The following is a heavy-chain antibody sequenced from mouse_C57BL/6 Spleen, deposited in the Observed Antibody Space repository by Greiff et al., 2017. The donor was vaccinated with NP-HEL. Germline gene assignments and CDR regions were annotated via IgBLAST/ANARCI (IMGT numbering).Heavy chain of an antibody. Sequence: VQLQQSGPGLVQPSQSLSITCTVSGFSLTSYGVHWVRQSPGKGLEWLGVIWRGGSTDYNAAFMSRLSITKDNSKSQVFFKMNSLQADDTAIYYCATGIYYDYEGYAMDYWGQGTSVTVSS. CDR2: IWRGGST. CDR1: GFSLTSYG. J-gene: IGHJ4*01. D-gene: IGHD2-4*01. CDR3: ATGIYYDYEGYAMDY. V-gene: IGHV2-5*01.